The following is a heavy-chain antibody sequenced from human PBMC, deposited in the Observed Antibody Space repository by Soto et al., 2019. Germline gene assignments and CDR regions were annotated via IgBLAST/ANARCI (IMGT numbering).Heavy chain of an antibody. CDR1: GFSFSNYA. J-gene: IGHJ4*02. D-gene: IGHD3-16*01. CDR3: AKGDGGYFDH. CDR2: IEISGRAT. Sequence: EVQLLESGGGLVQPGGSLRLSCIASGFSFSNYAMIWVRQAPGKGPEWVSSIEISGRATYYADAVKGRFTISRDDSKNAVYLQMNSLRAEDTAVYFCAKGDGGYFDHWGQGRLVTVSS. V-gene: IGHV3-23*05.